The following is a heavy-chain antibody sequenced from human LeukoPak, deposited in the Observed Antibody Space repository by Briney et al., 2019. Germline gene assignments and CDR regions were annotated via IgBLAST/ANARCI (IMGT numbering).Heavy chain of an antibody. V-gene: IGHV4-30-2*01. CDR3: ARGLQYQLLKALGYYYMDV. CDR2: IFHTGNT. J-gene: IGHJ6*03. CDR1: GGSISSDTYS. Sequence: SETLSLTCTVSGGSISSDTYSYNWIRQPPGKGLEWIGYIFHTGNTYYSPSLKSRVTIAIDMSKNQFSLRLSSVTAADTAVYYCARGLQYQLLKALGYYYMDVWGEGTTVTVSS. D-gene: IGHD2-2*01.